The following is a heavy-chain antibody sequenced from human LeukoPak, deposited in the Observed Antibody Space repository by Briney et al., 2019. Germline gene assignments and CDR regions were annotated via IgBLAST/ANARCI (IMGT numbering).Heavy chain of an antibody. CDR1: GATFSSYT. D-gene: IGHD5-24*01. J-gene: IGHJ4*02. Sequence: SVKVSCKAFGATFSSYTINWVRQAPGQGLEWMGGIIPIFGAANYAQNCRGRVTITAHESTSTAYMDLRRLKSEDTAMYSCARGSVDMATYTWDGVDYWGQGTLVTVSS. CDR3: ARGSVDMATYTWDGVDY. V-gene: IGHV1-69*13. CDR2: IIPIFGAA.